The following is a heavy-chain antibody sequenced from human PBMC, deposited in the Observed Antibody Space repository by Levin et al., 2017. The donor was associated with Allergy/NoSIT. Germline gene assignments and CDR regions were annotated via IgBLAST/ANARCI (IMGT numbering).Heavy chain of an antibody. V-gene: IGHV1-69*06. D-gene: IGHD6-19*01. CDR3: ASGYQGVAGTKPKYYDYGMDG. CDR2: IIPIFGTA. J-gene: IGHJ6*02. CDR1: GGTFSSYA. Sequence: PPASVKVSCKASGGTFSSYAISWVRQAPGQGLEWMGGIIPIFGTANYAQKFQGRVTITADKSTSTAYMELSSLRSEDTAVYYCASGYQGVAGTKPKYYDYGMDGWGQGTTVTVSS.